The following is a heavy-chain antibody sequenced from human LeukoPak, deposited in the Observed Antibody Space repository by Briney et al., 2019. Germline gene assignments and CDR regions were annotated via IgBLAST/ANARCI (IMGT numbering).Heavy chain of an antibody. D-gene: IGHD3-10*01. CDR2: FSAYNGNT. J-gene: IGHJ5*02. V-gene: IGHV1-18*01. CDR3: ARDLRSGEARWFDP. CDR1: GYTFTSYG. Sequence: ASVKVSCKASGYTFTSYGISWVRQAPGQGLEWMGWFSAYNGNTNYAQKLQGRVTMTTDTPTSTAYMELRSLRSDDTAVYYCARDLRSGEARWFDPWGQGTLVTVSS.